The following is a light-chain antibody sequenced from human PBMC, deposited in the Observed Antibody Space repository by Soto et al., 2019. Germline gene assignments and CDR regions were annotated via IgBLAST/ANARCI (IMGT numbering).Light chain of an antibody. CDR2: DTS. J-gene: IGLJ2*01. Sequence: QTVVTQEPSLTVSPGGTVTLTCGSRTGAVTSGHYPYWFQQKPGQAPRTLIYDTSNKHSWTPAGFSGSLLGGKAALSLSGAESEDEAEYYCLLSYSGAREVFGGGTKLTVL. CDR1: TGAVTSGHY. CDR3: LLSYSGAREV. V-gene: IGLV7-46*01.